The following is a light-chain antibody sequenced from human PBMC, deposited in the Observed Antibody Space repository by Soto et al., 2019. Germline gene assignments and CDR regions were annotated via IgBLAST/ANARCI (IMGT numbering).Light chain of an antibody. V-gene: IGLV2-14*01. CDR1: SSDVGGYNY. Sequence: QSVLTQPASVSGSPGQSITISCTGTSSDVGGYNYVSWYQQHPGKAPNLMIYEVSNRPSGVSNRFSGSKSGNTASLTISGLQAEDEADYYCSSYTSRSTVVFGGGTKVTVL. J-gene: IGLJ2*01. CDR3: SSYTSRSTVV. CDR2: EVS.